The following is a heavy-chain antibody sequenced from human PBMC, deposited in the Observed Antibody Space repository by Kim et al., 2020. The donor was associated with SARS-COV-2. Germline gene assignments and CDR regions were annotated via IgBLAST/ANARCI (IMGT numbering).Heavy chain of an antibody. CDR3: TTRYGDERDY. CDR2: TT. D-gene: IGHD4-17*01. V-gene: IGHV3-15*01. J-gene: IGHJ4*02. Sequence: TTDYAAPVKGRFTISRDDSKNTLYLQMNSLKTEDTAVYYCTTRYGDERDYWGQGTLVTVSS.